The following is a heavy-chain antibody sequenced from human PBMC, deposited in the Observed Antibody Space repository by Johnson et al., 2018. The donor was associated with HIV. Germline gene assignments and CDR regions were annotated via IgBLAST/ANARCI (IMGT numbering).Heavy chain of an antibody. J-gene: IGHJ3*01. D-gene: IGHD3-9*01. CDR3: ARDRYDILTGYNDAFDL. CDR1: GFTFSSYA. CDR2: ISYDGSNK. Sequence: QVQLVESGGGVVQPGRSLRLSCAASGFTFSSYAMHWVRQAPGKGLEWVAVISYDGSNKYYADSVKGRFTISRDNSKNTLYLQMNSLRAEDTAVYYCARDRYDILTGYNDAFDLWGQGTMVTVSS. V-gene: IGHV3-30*04.